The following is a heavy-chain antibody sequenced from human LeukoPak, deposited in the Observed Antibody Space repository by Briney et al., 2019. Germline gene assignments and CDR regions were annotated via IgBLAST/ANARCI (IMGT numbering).Heavy chain of an antibody. Sequence: SETLSLTCTVSGGSISSYYWSWIRQPAGKGLEWIGRIYTSGSTNYIPSLKSRVTMSVDTSKNQFSLKLSSVTAADTAVYYCARVSGDYSLYYYYYYYMDVWGKGTTVTVSS. CDR2: IYTSGST. J-gene: IGHJ6*03. CDR1: GGSISSYY. D-gene: IGHD4-17*01. V-gene: IGHV4-4*07. CDR3: ARVSGDYSLYYYYYYYMDV.